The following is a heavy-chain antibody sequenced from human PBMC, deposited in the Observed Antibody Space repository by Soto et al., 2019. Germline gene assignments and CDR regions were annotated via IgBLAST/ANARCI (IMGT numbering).Heavy chain of an antibody. Sequence: SETLSLTWTVSGGSLSSSYWSWIRQPPGKGLEWIGYIYDSGSTYYNSSLKSRVTMSVDSSKNQFSLKLTSVTAADTAVYYCARGGSRFFGVSGMDVWGQGTTVTVSS. CDR1: GGSLSSSY. J-gene: IGHJ6*02. V-gene: IGHV4-59*01. CDR2: IYDSGST. CDR3: ARGGSRFFGVSGMDV. D-gene: IGHD3-3*01.